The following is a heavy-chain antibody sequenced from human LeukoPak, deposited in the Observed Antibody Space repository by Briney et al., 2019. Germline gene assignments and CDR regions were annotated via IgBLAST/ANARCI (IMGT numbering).Heavy chain of an antibody. CDR3: AKNRDVVVVPAAINWFDP. J-gene: IGHJ5*02. D-gene: IGHD2-2*02. V-gene: IGHV3-23*01. CDR1: GFTFSRYD. Sequence: GGSLRLSCADYGFTFSRYDMRWVRQAPGKGVEWVSTISSSGGITYYEASVKCRFTISRDNSKNTLYLQMNSLRAEDTAVYYCAKNRDVVVVPAAINWFDPWGQGTLVTVSS. CDR2: ISSSGGIT.